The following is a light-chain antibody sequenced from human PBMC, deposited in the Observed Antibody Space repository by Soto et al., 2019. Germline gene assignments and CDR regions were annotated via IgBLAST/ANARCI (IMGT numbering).Light chain of an antibody. CDR1: QSISSN. CDR3: QQYNNWPRAT. Sequence: LMTQSPATLSVSPGERATLSCRASQSISSNLAWYQQTPGQAPRLLMFRTSSRATGFPAMFSGSGSGTEFNLTISSLQSEDFGVYYCQQYNNWPRATFGGGTKVDIK. V-gene: IGKV3-15*01. CDR2: RTS. J-gene: IGKJ4*01.